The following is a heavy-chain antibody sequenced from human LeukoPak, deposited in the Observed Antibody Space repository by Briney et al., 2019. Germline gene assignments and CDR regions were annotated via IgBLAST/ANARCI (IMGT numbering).Heavy chain of an antibody. D-gene: IGHD2-2*01. CDR2: IYYSGST. Sequence: SETLSLTCSVSGGSITTHYWSWIRQPPGKGLEWIGYIYYSGSTNYNPSLKSRVAISVDTSKNQFSLKLNSVTAADTAVYYCARGYCSSTICFQYFHHWGQGTLVTVSS. CDR1: GGSITTHY. V-gene: IGHV4-59*11. J-gene: IGHJ1*01. CDR3: ARGYCSSTICFQYFHH.